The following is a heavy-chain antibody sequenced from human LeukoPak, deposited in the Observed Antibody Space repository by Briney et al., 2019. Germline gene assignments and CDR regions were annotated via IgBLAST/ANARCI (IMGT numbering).Heavy chain of an antibody. V-gene: IGHV3-21*01. CDR1: GFTFSSYS. D-gene: IGHD2-2*02. CDR3: ARDDVGPAAIRRGPFDY. J-gene: IGHJ4*02. CDR2: ISSSSSCI. Sequence: GGSLRLSCAASGFTFSSYSMNWVRQAPGKGLEWVSSISSSSSCIYYADSVKGRFTISRDDAKNSLYLQMNSLRAEDTAVYYCARDDVGPAAIRRGPFDYWGQGTLVTVSS.